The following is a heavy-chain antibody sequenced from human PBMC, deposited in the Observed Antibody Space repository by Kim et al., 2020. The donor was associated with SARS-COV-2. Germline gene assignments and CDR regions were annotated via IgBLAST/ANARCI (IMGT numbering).Heavy chain of an antibody. Sequence: SETLSLTCTVYGGSISSYYWSWIRQPPGKGLEWIGYIYYSGSTNYNPSLKSRGTISVDTSLNQFSLKLSSVTAAYTAVYYCARAGESGWFRVISGMDVWGQGTTVTVSS. D-gene: IGHD3-10*01. CDR3: ARAGESGWFRVISGMDV. V-gene: IGHV4-59*13. CDR1: GGSISSYY. CDR2: IYYSGST. J-gene: IGHJ6*02.